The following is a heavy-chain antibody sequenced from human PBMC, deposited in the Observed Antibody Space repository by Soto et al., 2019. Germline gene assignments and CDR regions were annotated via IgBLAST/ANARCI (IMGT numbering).Heavy chain of an antibody. Sequence: GESLKISCKGSGYSFTSYWLGWVRQMPGKGLEWMGIIYPGDSDTRYSPSFQGQVTISADKSFTTAYLQWSSLKASDTAMFYCARISRCSSTSCYEIDYWGQGTLVTVSS. D-gene: IGHD2-2*01. CDR1: GYSFTSYW. CDR3: ARISRCSSTSCYEIDY. CDR2: IYPGDSDT. J-gene: IGHJ4*02. V-gene: IGHV5-51*01.